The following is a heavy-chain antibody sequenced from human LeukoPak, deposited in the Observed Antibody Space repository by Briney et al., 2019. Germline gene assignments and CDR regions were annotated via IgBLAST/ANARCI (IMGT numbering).Heavy chain of an antibody. D-gene: IGHD3-22*01. CDR2: IYYGGST. Sequence: PSETLSLTCTVSGGSISSYYWSWIRQPPGKGLEWIGYIYYGGSTNYNPSLKSRVTISVDSSKNQFSLKLSSVTAADTAVYYCARTDSSGYYSGAAFDIWGQGTMVTVSS. J-gene: IGHJ3*02. CDR3: ARTDSSGYYSGAAFDI. CDR1: GGSISSYY. V-gene: IGHV4-59*08.